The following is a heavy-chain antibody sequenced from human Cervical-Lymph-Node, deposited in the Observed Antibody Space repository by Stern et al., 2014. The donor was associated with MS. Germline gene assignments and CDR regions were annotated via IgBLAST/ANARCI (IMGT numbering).Heavy chain of an antibody. V-gene: IGHV3-30*03. Sequence: VQLVQSGGGVVQPGRSLRLSCVVSGFTFNHYAMHWVRQAPGKGLEWVAVISYDGSNKHYADAVMGRFTISRDNSKNPLSLQMNSLRAEDTAVYYCARADVRGSYALFDYWGQGTLVTVSS. CDR1: GFTFNHYA. J-gene: IGHJ4*02. CDR3: ARADVRGSYALFDY. D-gene: IGHD3-16*01. CDR2: ISYDGSNK.